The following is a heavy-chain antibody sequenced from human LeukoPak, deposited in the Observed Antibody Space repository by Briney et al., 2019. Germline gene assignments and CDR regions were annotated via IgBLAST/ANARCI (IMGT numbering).Heavy chain of an antibody. J-gene: IGHJ5*02. D-gene: IGHD3-9*01. CDR1: GGSFSGYY. CDR2: INHSRST. Sequence: PSETLSLTCAVYGGSFSGYYWSWIRQPPGKGLGWIGEINHSRSTNYNPSLKSRVTISVDTSKNQFSLKLSSVTAADTAVYYCARVRDILTGYYNWFDPWGQGTLVTVSS. V-gene: IGHV4-34*01. CDR3: ARVRDILTGYYNWFDP.